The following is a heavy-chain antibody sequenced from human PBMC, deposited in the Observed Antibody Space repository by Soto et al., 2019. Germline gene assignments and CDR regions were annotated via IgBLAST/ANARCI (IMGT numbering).Heavy chain of an antibody. V-gene: IGHV1-69*08. Sequence: QVQLVQSGAEVKKPGSSVRVSCRSSGDTFSSYIVNWLRLAPGRGLEWMGRVIPVLTTTDYAQNFRGRVTISADGSTNTVYVDLCSLRCDATGVYYCARRRYCGYDCYHKHYYGMDVLGQGSLVSVAS. CDR1: GDTFSSYI. D-gene: IGHD2-21*02. CDR2: VIPVLTTT. J-gene: IGHJ6*02. CDR3: ARRRYCGYDCYHKHYYGMDV.